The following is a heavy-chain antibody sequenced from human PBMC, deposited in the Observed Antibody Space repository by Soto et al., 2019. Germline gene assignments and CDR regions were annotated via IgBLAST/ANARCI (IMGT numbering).Heavy chain of an antibody. CDR1: GFTLTNAW. D-gene: IGHD3-16*01. CDR3: PTALSIGPV. J-gene: IGHJ3*01. CDR2: IKSNNDGGTT. Sequence: ELQLVESGGGLVKPGESLRLSCTASGFTLTNAWMSWVRQTPGKGLEWIGRIKSNNDGGTTDYTSSVKDRFTISRDDSASTLFLQMSGLKIEDTAVYDCPTALSIGPVWGQGTLVTVSS. V-gene: IGHV3-15*01.